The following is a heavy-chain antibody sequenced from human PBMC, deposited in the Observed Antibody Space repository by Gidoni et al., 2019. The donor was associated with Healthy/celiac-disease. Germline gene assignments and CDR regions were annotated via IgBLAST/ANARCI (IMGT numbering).Heavy chain of an antibody. CDR2: IYYSGST. Sequence: QVQLQESGPGLVQPSQTLSLPCTVSGGSISSGDYYWSWIRQPPGKGLEWIGYIYYSGSTYYNPSLKSRVTISVDTSKNQFALKLSSVTAADTAVYYCASQSGGGYGDGNWGQGTLVTVSS. CDR3: ASQSGGGYGDGN. CDR1: GGSISSGDYY. V-gene: IGHV4-30-4*08. J-gene: IGHJ4*02. D-gene: IGHD4-17*01.